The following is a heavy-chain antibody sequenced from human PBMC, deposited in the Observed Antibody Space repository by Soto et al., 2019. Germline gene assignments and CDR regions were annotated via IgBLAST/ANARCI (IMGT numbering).Heavy chain of an antibody. Sequence: EVQLVETGGGLIQPGGSLRLSCAASGFTVSSSYMSWVRQAPGKGLEWVSLFYSDGTTDYADSVKGRFTISRDNSQITLYLQMNSLRAEDTAVYYCARTYGGNFDYWGQGTLVTVSS. J-gene: IGHJ4*02. CDR3: ARTYGGNFDY. CDR2: FYSDGTT. CDR1: GFTVSSSY. D-gene: IGHD4-17*01. V-gene: IGHV3-53*02.